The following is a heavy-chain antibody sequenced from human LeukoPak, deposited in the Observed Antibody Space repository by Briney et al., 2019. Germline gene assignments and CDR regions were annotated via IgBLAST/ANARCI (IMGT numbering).Heavy chain of an antibody. D-gene: IGHD2-21*01. J-gene: IGHJ4*02. CDR1: GGSISSYY. CDR2: IYYSGST. CDR3: ARGVVIAPQTFDY. Sequence: SETLSLTCTVSGGSISSYYWSWIRQPPGKGLEWIGYIYYSGSTNYNPSLKSRVTISVGTSKNQFSLKLSSVTAADTAVYHCARGVVIAPQTFDYWGQETLVTVSS. V-gene: IGHV4-59*01.